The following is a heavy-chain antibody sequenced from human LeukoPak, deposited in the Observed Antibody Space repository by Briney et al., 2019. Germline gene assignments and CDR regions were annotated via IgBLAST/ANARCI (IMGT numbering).Heavy chain of an antibody. Sequence: SETLSLTCTVSGGSINSYYWSWIRQPAGKGLEWIGRVYISGSTNYNPSLRSRVIMSVYTSKNQFSLKLTSVTAADTAVYYCARGRIAAAGDGFDYWGQGTLVTVSS. CDR2: VYISGST. V-gene: IGHV4-4*07. CDR1: GGSINSYY. J-gene: IGHJ4*02. CDR3: ARGRIAAAGDGFDY. D-gene: IGHD6-13*01.